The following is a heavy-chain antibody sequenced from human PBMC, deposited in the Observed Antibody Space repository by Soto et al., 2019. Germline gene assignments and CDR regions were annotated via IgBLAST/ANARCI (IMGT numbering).Heavy chain of an antibody. Sequence: GGSLRLSCAASGFTFDDYAMHWVRQAPGKGLEWVSGISWNSGSIGYADSVKGRFTISRDNAKNSLYLQMNSLRAEDTALYYCAKGAPFDAFDIWGKGTMVTVSS. J-gene: IGHJ3*02. CDR2: ISWNSGSI. V-gene: IGHV3-9*01. CDR3: AKGAPFDAFDI. CDR1: GFTFDDYA.